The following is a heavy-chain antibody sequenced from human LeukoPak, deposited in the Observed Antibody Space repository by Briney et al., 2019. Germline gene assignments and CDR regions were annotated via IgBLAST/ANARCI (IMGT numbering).Heavy chain of an antibody. J-gene: IGHJ3*02. CDR1: GYTFTGYY. V-gene: IGHV1-2*02. Sequence: ASVKVPCKASGYTFTGYYMHWVRQAPGQGLEWMGWINPNSGGTNYAQKFQGRVTMTRDTSISTAYMELSRLRSDDTAVYYCARESGIAAAGMPTYAFDIWGQGTMVTVSS. CDR3: ARESGIAAAGMPTYAFDI. D-gene: IGHD6-13*01. CDR2: INPNSGGT.